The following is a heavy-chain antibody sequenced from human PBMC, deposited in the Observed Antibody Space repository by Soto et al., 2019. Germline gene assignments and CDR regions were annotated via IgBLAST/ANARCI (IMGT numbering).Heavy chain of an antibody. Sequence: SVKVSCKASGGTFSSYAISWVRQAPGQGLEWMGGIIPIFGTANYAQKFQGRVTITADKSTSTAYMELSSLRSEDTAVYYCARDYGDCSGSYYARFDYWGQGTLVTVSS. CDR3: ARDYGDCSGSYYARFDY. V-gene: IGHV1-69*06. CDR2: IIPIFGTA. J-gene: IGHJ4*02. CDR1: GGTFSSYA. D-gene: IGHD3-10*02.